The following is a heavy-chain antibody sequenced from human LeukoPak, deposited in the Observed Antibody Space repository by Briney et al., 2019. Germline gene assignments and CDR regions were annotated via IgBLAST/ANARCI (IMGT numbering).Heavy chain of an antibody. V-gene: IGHV1-8*03. J-gene: IGHJ4*02. CDR2: MNPNSGNT. Sequence: ASVKVSCKASGYTFTSYGIGWVRQAPGQGLEWMGWMNPNSGNTGYAQKFQGRVTITRNTSISTAYMELSSLRSEDTAVYYCARALSTVVTPIDYWGQGTLVTVSS. CDR1: GYTFTSYG. CDR3: ARALSTVVTPIDY. D-gene: IGHD4-23*01.